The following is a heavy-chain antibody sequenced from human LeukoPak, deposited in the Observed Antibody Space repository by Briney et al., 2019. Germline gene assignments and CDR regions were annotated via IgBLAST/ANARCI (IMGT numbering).Heavy chain of an antibody. Sequence: GGSLRLSCAASGFTFTSHGMHWVRQAPGKGLEWVAFIRYDGSNKYYADSVKGRFTISRDNSKNTLYLQMNSLRAEDTAVYYCAKSHQGGEPPYYFAYWGQGTLVTVSS. CDR1: GFTFTSHG. CDR3: AKSHQGGEPPYYFAY. V-gene: IGHV3-30*02. CDR2: IRYDGSNK. J-gene: IGHJ4*02. D-gene: IGHD3-16*01.